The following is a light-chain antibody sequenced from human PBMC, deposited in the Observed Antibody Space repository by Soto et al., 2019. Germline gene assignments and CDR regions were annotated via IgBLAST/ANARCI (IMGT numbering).Light chain of an antibody. CDR1: SSNIGNHY. CDR2: DND. V-gene: IGLV1-51*01. CDR3: GTWDSSLTAGPYV. Sequence: QSALTQPPSVSAAPGQKVTISCSGSSSNIGNHYVSWYQHLPGVAPKLLIYDNDKRPSGIPDRFSGSWSGTSATLGITGLQTGDEADYYCGTWDSSLTAGPYVFGSGTKVTVL. J-gene: IGLJ1*01.